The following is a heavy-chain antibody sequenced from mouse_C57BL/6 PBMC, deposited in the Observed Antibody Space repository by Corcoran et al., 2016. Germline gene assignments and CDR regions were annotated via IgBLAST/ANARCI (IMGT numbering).Heavy chain of an antibody. CDR3: ARWGGNYGFDY. CDR1: GYTFTTYG. V-gene: IGHV9-3*01. Sequence: QIQLVQSGPELKKPGETVKISCKASGYTFTTYGMSWVKQAPGKGLKWMGWINTYSGVPTYADDFKGRFAFSLETSASTAYLQINNLKNEDTATYFCARWGGNYGFDYWGQGTTLTVSS. J-gene: IGHJ2*01. CDR2: INTYSGVP. D-gene: IGHD2-1*01.